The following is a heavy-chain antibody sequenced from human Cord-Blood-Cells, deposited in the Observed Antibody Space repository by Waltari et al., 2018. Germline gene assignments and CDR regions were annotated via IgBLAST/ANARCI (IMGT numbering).Heavy chain of an antibody. V-gene: IGHV3-53*01. J-gene: IGHJ4*02. CDR2: IYGGGRT. D-gene: IGHD6-25*01. Sequence: EVQLVESGGGLIQPGGSLRLSCAASGFTVSSNYMSWVRQAPGQGLEWVSVIYGGGRTDYADAVKGRFTISRDNSKNTLYLQMNSLRAEDTAVYYCARDPTGYSAAWGQGTLVTVSS. CDR3: ARDPTGYSAA. CDR1: GFTVSSNY.